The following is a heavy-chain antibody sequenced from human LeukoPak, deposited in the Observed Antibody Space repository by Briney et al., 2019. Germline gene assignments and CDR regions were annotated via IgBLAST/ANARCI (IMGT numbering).Heavy chain of an antibody. CDR1: GGSFSGYY. J-gene: IGHJ5*02. CDR2: INHSGST. V-gene: IGHV4-34*01. D-gene: IGHD6-13*01. CDR3: ARIYLSRIFIEGIAAPIGYWFDP. Sequence: SETLSPTCAVYGGSFSGYYWGWIRQPPGKGLEWIGEINHSGSTNYNPSLKSRVTISVDTSKNQFSLKLSSVTAADTAAYYCARIYLSRIFIEGIAAPIGYWFDPWGQGTLVTVSS.